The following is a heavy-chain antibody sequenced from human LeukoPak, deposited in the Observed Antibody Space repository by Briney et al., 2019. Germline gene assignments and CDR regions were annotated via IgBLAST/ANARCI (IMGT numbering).Heavy chain of an antibody. CDR1: GFTFSSYS. D-gene: IGHD3-10*01. CDR2: ISSSSSYI. CDR3: ASEVVRGANFDY. J-gene: IGHJ4*02. V-gene: IGHV3-21*01. Sequence: GGSLRLSCAASGFTFSSYSMNWVRQAPGKGLEWVSSISSSSSYIYYADSVKGRFTISRDNAKNSLYLQMNSLRAEDTAVYYCASEVVRGANFDYWGQGTLVTVSS.